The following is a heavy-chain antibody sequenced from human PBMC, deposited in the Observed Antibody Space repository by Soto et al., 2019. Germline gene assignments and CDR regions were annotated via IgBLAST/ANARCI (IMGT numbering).Heavy chain of an antibody. CDR1: GFTFSSYG. V-gene: IGHV3-30*18. Sequence: QVQLVESGGGVVQPGRSLRLSCAASGFTFSSYGMHWVRQAPGKGLEWVAVISYDGSNKYYADSVKGRFTISRDNSKNTLYLQMNSLRAEDTAVYYCAKDLKQGGWSARFDYWGQGTLVTVSS. CDR3: AKDLKQGGWSARFDY. D-gene: IGHD6-19*01. J-gene: IGHJ4*02. CDR2: ISYDGSNK.